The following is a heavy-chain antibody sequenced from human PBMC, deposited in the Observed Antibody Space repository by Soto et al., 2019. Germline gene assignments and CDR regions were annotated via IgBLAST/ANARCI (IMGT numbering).Heavy chain of an antibody. V-gene: IGHV3-23*01. CDR3: AKDRYDWSIVVVPAAIGIDGMDV. J-gene: IGHJ6*02. CDR1: GFTFSSYA. CDR2: ISGSGGST. D-gene: IGHD2-2*02. Sequence: EVQLLESGGGLVQPGGSLRLSCAASGFTFSSYAMSWVRQAPGKRLEWVSAISGSGGSTYYADSVKGRFTISRDNSKNTLYLQMNSLRAEDTAVYYCAKDRYDWSIVVVPAAIGIDGMDVWGQGTTVTVSS.